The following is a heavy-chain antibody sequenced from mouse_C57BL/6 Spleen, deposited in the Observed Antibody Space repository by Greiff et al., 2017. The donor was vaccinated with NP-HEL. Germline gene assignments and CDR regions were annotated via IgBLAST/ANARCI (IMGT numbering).Heavy chain of an antibody. CDR3: ARGEFDYYYFDY. V-gene: IGHV1-54*01. J-gene: IGHJ2*01. CDR2: INPGSGGT. CDR1: GYAFTNYL. D-gene: IGHD2-4*01. Sequence: QVQLKESGAELVRPGTSVKVSCKASGYAFTNYLIEWVKQRPGQGLEWIGVINPGSGGTNYNEKFKGKATLTADKSSSTAYMQLSSLTSEDSAVYFCARGEFDYYYFDYWGQGTTLTVSS.